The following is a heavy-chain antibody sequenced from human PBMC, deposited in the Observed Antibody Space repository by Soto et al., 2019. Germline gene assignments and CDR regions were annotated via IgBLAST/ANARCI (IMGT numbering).Heavy chain of an antibody. J-gene: IGHJ4*02. CDR1: GGSFSGYY. CDR2: INHSGST. CDR3: ARRDDYGAAYYFDY. Sequence: SETLSLTCAVYGGSFSGYYWSWIRQPPGKGLEWIGEINHSGSTNYNPSLKSRVTISVDTSKNQFSLKLSSVTAADTAVYYCARRDDYGAAYYFDYWGQGTLVTVSS. V-gene: IGHV4-34*01. D-gene: IGHD4-17*01.